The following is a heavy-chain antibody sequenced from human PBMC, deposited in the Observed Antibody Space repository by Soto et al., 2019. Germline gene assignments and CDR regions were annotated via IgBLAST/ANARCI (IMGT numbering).Heavy chain of an antibody. V-gene: IGHV1-8*01. Sequence: ASVKVSCKASGYTFTSYDINWVRQATGQGLEWMGWMNPNSGNTGYAQKFQGRVTMTRNTSISTAYMELSSLRSEDTAVYYCARGYYYDSSGYQDAFDIWGQGTMVTVSS. J-gene: IGHJ3*02. D-gene: IGHD3-22*01. CDR3: ARGYYYDSSGYQDAFDI. CDR2: MNPNSGNT. CDR1: GYTFTSYD.